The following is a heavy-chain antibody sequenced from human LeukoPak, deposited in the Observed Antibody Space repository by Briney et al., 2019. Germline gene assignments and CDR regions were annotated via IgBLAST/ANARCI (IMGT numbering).Heavy chain of an antibody. Sequence: PGGSLRLSCAASGFTFSSYAMSWVRQAPGKGLEWVSAISGSGGSTYYADSVKGRFTISRDNSKNTLYLQMNSLRAEDTAVYYCAKPLKPLGARGGAFDIWGQGTMVTVSS. J-gene: IGHJ3*02. V-gene: IGHV3-23*01. D-gene: IGHD1-26*01. CDR2: ISGSGGST. CDR3: AKPLKPLGARGGAFDI. CDR1: GFTFSSYA.